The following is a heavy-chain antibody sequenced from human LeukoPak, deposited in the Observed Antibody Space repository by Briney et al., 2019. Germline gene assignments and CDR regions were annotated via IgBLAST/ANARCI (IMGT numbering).Heavy chain of an antibody. CDR3: AREHIEYSSSWSSLRY. V-gene: IGHV1-69*05. CDR1: GGTFSSYA. CDR2: IIPIFGTA. J-gene: IGHJ4*02. D-gene: IGHD6-13*01. Sequence: ASVKVSCKASGGTFSSYAISWVRHAPGQGLEWMGGIIPIFGTANYAQKFQGRVTITTDESTSTAYMELSSLRSEDTAVYYCAREHIEYSSSWSSLRYWGQGTLVTVSS.